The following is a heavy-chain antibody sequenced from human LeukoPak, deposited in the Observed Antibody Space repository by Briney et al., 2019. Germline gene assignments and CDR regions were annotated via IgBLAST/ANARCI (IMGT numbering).Heavy chain of an antibody. V-gene: IGHV3-30*18. CDR3: AKDSSLYYFDY. Sequence: GGSLRLSRAASGFTFSSYGMHWVRQAPGKGLEWVAVISYDGSNKYYADSVKGRFTISRDNSKNTLYLQMNSLRAEDTAVYYCAKDSSLYYFDYWGQGTLVTVSS. CDR2: ISYDGSNK. CDR1: GFTFSSYG. J-gene: IGHJ4*02.